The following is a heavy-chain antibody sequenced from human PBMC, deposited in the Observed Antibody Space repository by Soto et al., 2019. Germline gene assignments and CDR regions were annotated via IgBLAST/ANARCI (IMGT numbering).Heavy chain of an antibody. CDR2: MNPNSGNT. Sequence: ASVKVSCKASGYTFTSYDINWVRQATGQGLEWMGWMNPNSGNTGYAQKFQGRVTMTRNTSISTAYMELSSLRSEDTAVYYCARFDLRITIFGVVIPHGDYYYGMDVWGQGTTVTVSS. V-gene: IGHV1-8*01. D-gene: IGHD3-3*01. J-gene: IGHJ6*02. CDR3: ARFDLRITIFGVVIPHGDYYYGMDV. CDR1: GYTFTSYD.